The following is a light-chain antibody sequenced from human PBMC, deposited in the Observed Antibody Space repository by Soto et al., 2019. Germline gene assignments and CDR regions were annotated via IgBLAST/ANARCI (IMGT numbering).Light chain of an antibody. CDR1: QSTSSW. V-gene: IGKV1-5*03. CDR3: QQYNSYSWT. CDR2: KAS. J-gene: IGKJ1*01. Sequence: DIQMTQSPSTLSASGGDRVTITCRASQSTSSWLAWYQQKPGKAPKLLIYKASSLESGVPSRFSGSGSATEFTLTISSLQPDDFATYYCQQYNSYSWTFGQGTKVDI.